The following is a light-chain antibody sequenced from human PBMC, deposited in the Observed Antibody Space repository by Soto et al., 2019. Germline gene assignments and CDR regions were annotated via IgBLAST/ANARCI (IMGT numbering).Light chain of an antibody. V-gene: IGLV2-8*01. CDR2: EVT. CDR1: SRDVGNYNY. Sequence: QSVLTQPASVSGSPGQSITISCTGTSRDVGNYNYVSWYQQHPGNAPRLMIYEVTKRPSGVPDRFSGSKSGNTASLTVSGLQPEDEADYFCSSYAGSNNLLFGGGTKLTVL. J-gene: IGLJ2*01. CDR3: SSYAGSNNLL.